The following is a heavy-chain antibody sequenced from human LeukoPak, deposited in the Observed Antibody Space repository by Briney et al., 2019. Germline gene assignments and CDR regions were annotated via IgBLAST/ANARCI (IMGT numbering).Heavy chain of an antibody. Sequence: GGSLRLSCAASGFTFSSYSMNWVREAPGKGLGWVSSISSSSSYIYYADSVKGRFTISRDNAKNSLYLQMNSLRAEDTAVYYCAGPYSGSYYTAFDIWGQGTMVTVSS. CDR3: AGPYSGSYYTAFDI. CDR2: ISSSSSYI. V-gene: IGHV3-21*01. CDR1: GFTFSSYS. D-gene: IGHD1-26*01. J-gene: IGHJ3*02.